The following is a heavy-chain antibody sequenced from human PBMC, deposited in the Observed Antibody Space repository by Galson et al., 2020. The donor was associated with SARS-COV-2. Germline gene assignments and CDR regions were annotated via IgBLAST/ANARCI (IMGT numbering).Heavy chain of an antibody. CDR2: INHSGST. Sequence: SETLSLTCAVYGGSFSGYYWSWIRQPPGKGLEWIGEINHSGSTNYNPSLKSRVTISVDTSKNQFSLKLSSVTAADTAVYYCAREVITMIVANKNYYYYYMDVWGKGTTVTVSS. D-gene: IGHD3-22*01. CDR3: AREVITMIVANKNYYYYYMDV. CDR1: GGSFSGYY. J-gene: IGHJ6*03. V-gene: IGHV4-34*01.